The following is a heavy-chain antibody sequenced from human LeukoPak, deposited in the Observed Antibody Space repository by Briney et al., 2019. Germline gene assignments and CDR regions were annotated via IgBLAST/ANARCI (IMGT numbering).Heavy chain of an antibody. CDR1: GGSISSGGCS. V-gene: IGHV4-30-2*01. D-gene: IGHD3-3*01. Sequence: SETLSLTCAVSGGSISSGGCSWSWIRQPPGKGLEWIGYIYHSGSTYYNLSLKSRVTISVDRSKNQFSLKLSSVTAADTAVYYCARGYDFWSGYYYFDYWGQGTLVTVPS. CDR3: ARGYDFWSGYYYFDY. J-gene: IGHJ4*02. CDR2: IYHSGST.